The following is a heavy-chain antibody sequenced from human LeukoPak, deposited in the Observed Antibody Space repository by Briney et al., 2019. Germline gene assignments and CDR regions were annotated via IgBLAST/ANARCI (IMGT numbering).Heavy chain of an antibody. CDR3: VRPDYYYYHMDV. J-gene: IGHJ6*03. Sequence: PSETLSLTCSVSGGSISSSSYYWGWIRQPPGKGLEWIGNIYYSGSTYYNPSLKSRVTISVDTSKNQFSLKLSSVTAADTAVYYCVRPDYYYYHMDVWGKGTTVTVSS. V-gene: IGHV4-39*01. CDR1: GGSISSSSYY. CDR2: IYYSGST.